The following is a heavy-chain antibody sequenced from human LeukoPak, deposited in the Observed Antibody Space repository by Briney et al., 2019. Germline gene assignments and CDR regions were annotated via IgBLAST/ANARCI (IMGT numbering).Heavy chain of an antibody. V-gene: IGHV4-38-2*01. D-gene: IGHD5-24*01. J-gene: IGHJ4*02. CDR3: ARRRDGYPWAY. CDR2: IYYSGST. Sequence: SETLSLTCAVSGYSISSGYYWGWIRQPPGKGLEWIGSIYYSGSTYYNPSLKSRLTISVDTSKNQFSLKLSSVTAADTAVYYCARRRDGYPWAYWGQGTLVTVSS. CDR1: GYSISSGYY.